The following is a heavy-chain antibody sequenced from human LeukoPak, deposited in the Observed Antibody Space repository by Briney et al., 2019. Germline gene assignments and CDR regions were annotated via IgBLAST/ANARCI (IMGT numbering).Heavy chain of an antibody. J-gene: IGHJ4*02. V-gene: IGHV3-21*01. D-gene: IGHD3-9*01. CDR3: ARGYFDWLGYFDY. CDR1: GFTFSSYS. CDR2: ISSSSSYI. Sequence: GGSLRLYCAASGFTFSSYSMNWVRQAPGKGLEWVSSISSSSSYIYYADSVKGRFTISRDNAKNSLYLQMNSLRAEDTAVYYCARGYFDWLGYFDYWGQGTLVTVSS.